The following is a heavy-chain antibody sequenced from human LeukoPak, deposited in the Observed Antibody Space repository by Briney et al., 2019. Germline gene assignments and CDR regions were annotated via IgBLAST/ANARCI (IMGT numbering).Heavy chain of an antibody. CDR2: IYHSGST. J-gene: IGHJ4*02. Sequence: PSETLSLTCNVSGASITTYYWTWIRQPPGKGLEWIGYIYHSGSTNYNPSLKSRVTISLDTSRNQFSLRLSSVTAADTAVYFCAREYSTSSEGDYFDYWGQGSLVTVSS. V-gene: IGHV4-59*01. CDR1: GASITTYY. D-gene: IGHD6-6*01. CDR3: AREYSTSSEGDYFDY.